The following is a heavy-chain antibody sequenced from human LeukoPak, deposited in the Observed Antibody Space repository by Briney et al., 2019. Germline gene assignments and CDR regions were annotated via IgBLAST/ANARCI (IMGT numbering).Heavy chain of an antibody. CDR3: ARGQDGYYDEYDAFDI. CDR2: IIPILGIA. D-gene: IGHD3-22*01. V-gene: IGHV1-69*04. J-gene: IGHJ3*02. CDR1: GGTFSSYA. Sequence: SVKVSCKASGGTFSSYAISWVRQAPGQGLEWMGRIIPILGIANYAQKFQGRVTITADKSTSTAYMELSSLRSEDTAVYYCARGQDGYYDEYDAFDIWGQGTMVTVSS.